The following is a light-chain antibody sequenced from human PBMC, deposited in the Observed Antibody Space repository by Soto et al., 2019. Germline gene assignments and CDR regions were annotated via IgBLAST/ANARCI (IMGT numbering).Light chain of an antibody. CDR3: QTWETGSVI. V-gene: IGLV4-69*01. CDR1: SGHSRNA. CDR2: VNNDGSH. Sequence: QPVLTQSPSASASLGASVKLTCTLSSGHSRNAIAWHQQLPQKGPRYLMKVNNDGSHAKGAGIPDRFSGSSSGAERYLSISSFQSDDEADYYCQTWETGSVIFGGGTKLTVL. J-gene: IGLJ2*01.